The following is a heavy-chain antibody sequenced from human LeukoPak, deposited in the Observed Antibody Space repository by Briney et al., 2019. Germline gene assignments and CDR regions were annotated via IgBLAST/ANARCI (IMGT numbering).Heavy chain of an antibody. V-gene: IGHV3-21*01. D-gene: IGHD3-3*01. CDR3: ASLDLNGMDV. J-gene: IGHJ6*02. CDR2: ISSSSSYV. Sequence: PGGSLRLSCAASGFTFSSYSMNWVRQAPGKGLEWVSSISSSSSYVYYADSVKGRFTISRDNAKNSLYLQMNSLRAEDTAVYYCASLDLNGMDVWGQGTTVTVSS. CDR1: GFTFSSYS.